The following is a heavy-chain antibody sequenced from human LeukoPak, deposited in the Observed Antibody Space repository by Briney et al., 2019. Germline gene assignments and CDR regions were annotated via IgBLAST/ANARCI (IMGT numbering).Heavy chain of an antibody. CDR1: GVSVSSDW. CDR2: ITPDGSAK. CDR3: TGADHEY. J-gene: IGHJ4*02. V-gene: IGHV3-7*04. Sequence: GGSLRLACVVSGVSVSSDWMSWIRQAPGKGLESVATITPDGSAKYYVDSVNGRFTISKDYAKNSLYLQMNTLRAEDTAVYYCTGADHEYCGQGTLVTVSS.